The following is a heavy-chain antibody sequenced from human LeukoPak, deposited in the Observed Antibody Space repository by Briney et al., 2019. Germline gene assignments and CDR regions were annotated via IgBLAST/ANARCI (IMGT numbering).Heavy chain of an antibody. V-gene: IGHV4-61*02. CDR1: GGSISGGSNY. CDR2: IYTSGYT. CDR3: ARDCYYYDSSGINYFDY. D-gene: IGHD3-22*01. J-gene: IGHJ4*02. Sequence: SQTLSLTCTVSGGSISGGSNYWTWIRQPAGKELEWIGRIYTSGYTNYNPSLKSRVTISVDTSKNQFSLKLSSVTAADTAVYYCARDCYYYDSSGINYFDYWGQGTLVTVSS.